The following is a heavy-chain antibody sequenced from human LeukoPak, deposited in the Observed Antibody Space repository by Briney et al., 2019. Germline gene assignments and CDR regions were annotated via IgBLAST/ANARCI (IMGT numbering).Heavy chain of an antibody. CDR3: ARGAARCGGDCSLD. Sequence: AGGSLRLSCAASGFSISSFWMHWVRRAPGKGLVWVSRIDSYGSTTSYADSLEGRFTISRDNAKDTLYLQMNSLRAEDTAVYYCARGAARCGGDCSLDWGQGTLVTVSS. CDR1: GFSISSFW. D-gene: IGHD2-21*02. J-gene: IGHJ4*02. V-gene: IGHV3-74*01. CDR2: IDSYGSTT.